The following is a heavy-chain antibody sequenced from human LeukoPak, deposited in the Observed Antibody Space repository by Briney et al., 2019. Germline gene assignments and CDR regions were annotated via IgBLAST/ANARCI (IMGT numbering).Heavy chain of an antibody. J-gene: IGHJ4*02. V-gene: IGHV4-59*01. CDR3: ARRSRWRQFDY. CDR2: IYYSGST. Sequence: SETLSLTCTVSGGSISSYYWSWIRQPPGKGLEWIGYIYYSGSTNYNPSLKSRVTISVDTSKNQFSLKLSSVTAADTAVYYCARRSRWRQFDYWGQGTLVTVSS. D-gene: IGHD6-13*01. CDR1: GGSISSYY.